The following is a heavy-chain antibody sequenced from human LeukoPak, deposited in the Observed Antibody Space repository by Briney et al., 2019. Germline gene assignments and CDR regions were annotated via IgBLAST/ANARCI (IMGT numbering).Heavy chain of an antibody. CDR1: GYTFTSCF. J-gene: IGHJ4*02. D-gene: IGHD6-13*01. CDR2: INPNSGGT. CDR3: ARGGSWSYYFDY. Sequence: ASVKVSCKASGYTFTSCFMHWVRQAPGQGLEWMGWINPNSGGTNYAQKFQGRVTMTRDTSISTAYMELSRLRSDDTAVYYCARGGSWSYYFDYWGQGTLVTVSS. V-gene: IGHV1-2*02.